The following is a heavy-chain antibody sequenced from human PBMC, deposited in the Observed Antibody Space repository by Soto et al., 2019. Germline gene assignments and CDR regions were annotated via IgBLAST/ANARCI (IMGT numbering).Heavy chain of an antibody. Sequence: PGGSLRLSCAASGLDFSSEVMCSVRQAPGKGLEWVSSISGSGRTIYHADSMRGRFAISRDNSKNSLYLQLNNLRVDDTAVYYCAKVGPSYYYGMDVWGQGTTVTVSS. CDR3: AKVGPSYYYGMDV. CDR2: ISGSGRTI. D-gene: IGHD1-26*01. V-gene: IGHV3-23*01. J-gene: IGHJ6*02. CDR1: GLDFSSEV.